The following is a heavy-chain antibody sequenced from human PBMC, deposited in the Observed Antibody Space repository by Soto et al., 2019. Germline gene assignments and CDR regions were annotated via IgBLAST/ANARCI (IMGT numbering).Heavy chain of an antibody. Sequence: VGSLRLSCVTSGFTLSRNTMNWVRQAPGKGLEWVASITSSGSYVYYADSVKGRFSASRDNAKNSLSLQMDSLRPDDTAIYFCVKDEGIEAMDVWGQGTTVTVSS. J-gene: IGHJ6*02. V-gene: IGHV3-21*01. CDR1: GFTLSRNT. CDR3: VKDEGIEAMDV. CDR2: ITSSGSYV. D-gene: IGHD3-3*02.